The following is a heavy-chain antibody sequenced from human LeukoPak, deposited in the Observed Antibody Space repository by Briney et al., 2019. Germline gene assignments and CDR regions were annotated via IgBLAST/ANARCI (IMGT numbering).Heavy chain of an antibody. CDR2: INPNSGGT. D-gene: IGHD3-10*01. Sequence: ASVKVSCKASGYTFTGYYMHWVRQAPGQGLEWMGWINPNSGGTNYAQKLQGRVTMTRDTSISTAYMELSRLRSDDTAVYYCARVRELLWKEYYMDVWGKGTTVTISS. CDR1: GYTFTGYY. CDR3: ARVRELLWKEYYMDV. J-gene: IGHJ6*03. V-gene: IGHV1-2*02.